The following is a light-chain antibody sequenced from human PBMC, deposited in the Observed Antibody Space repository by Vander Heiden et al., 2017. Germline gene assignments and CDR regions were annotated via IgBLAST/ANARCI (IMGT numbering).Light chain of an antibody. J-gene: IGLJ3*02. CDR1: SSNIGSNT. Sequence: QSGLTQPPSASGTPGQRVSFACSGSSSNIGSNTVNWYQQLPGTAPKLLIDSDNQRPSGVPGRFSGSKSGTSASLAISGLQSDDEADYYCAAWDDSLNDWFFGGGTKLTVL. V-gene: IGLV1-44*01. CDR3: AAWDDSLNDWF. CDR2: SDN.